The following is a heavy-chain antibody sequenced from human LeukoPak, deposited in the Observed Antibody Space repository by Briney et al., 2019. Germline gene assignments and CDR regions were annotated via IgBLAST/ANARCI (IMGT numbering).Heavy chain of an antibody. CDR1: GYTFTNYH. Sequence: ASVRVSCKASGYTFTNYHINWVRQASGQGLEWMGWINPNNGDSGYAQNLQGRVTITTDTSISTAYMELRILRSDDTAVYFCARTTSMTASGYDYWGQGTLVTVSS. V-gene: IGHV1-8*03. CDR3: ARTTSMTASGYDY. CDR2: INPNNGDS. D-gene: IGHD4-17*01. J-gene: IGHJ4*02.